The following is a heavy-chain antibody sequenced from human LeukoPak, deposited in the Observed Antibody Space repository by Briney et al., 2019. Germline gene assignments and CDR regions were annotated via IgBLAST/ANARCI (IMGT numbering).Heavy chain of an antibody. Sequence: PSETLSLTCAVYGGSFSGYSWTWIRQPPGKGLEWIGEINHSGTTDYNPSLQSRVTISLDTSKNQFSLKLSSVTAADTAVYYCARDKGWFGEFNNWFDPWGQGTLVTVSS. CDR2: INHSGTT. J-gene: IGHJ5*02. CDR1: GGSFSGYS. CDR3: ARDKGWFGEFNNWFDP. D-gene: IGHD3-10*01. V-gene: IGHV4-34*01.